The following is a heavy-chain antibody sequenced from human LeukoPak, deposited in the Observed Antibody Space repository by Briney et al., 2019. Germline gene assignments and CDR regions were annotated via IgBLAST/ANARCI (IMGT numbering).Heavy chain of an antibody. CDR3: VRDYQFIQEV. CDR1: GFTFSNYW. CDR2: VSTDGKST. J-gene: IGHJ6*02. D-gene: IGHD2-2*01. V-gene: IGHV3-74*01. Sequence: GGSLRLSCVASGFTFSNYWMLWVRQAPGKGLMWVSLVSTDGKSTRYAESVKGRFTISRDNAKNALYLQMDILRVEDTALYFCVRDYQFIQEVWGQGTTVTVSS.